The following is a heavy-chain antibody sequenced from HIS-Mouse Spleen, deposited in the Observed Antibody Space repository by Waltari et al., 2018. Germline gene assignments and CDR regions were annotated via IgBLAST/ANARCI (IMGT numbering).Heavy chain of an antibody. V-gene: IGHV4-39*07. CDR2: MYYSGST. D-gene: IGHD2-15*01. CDR3: ARGGLLAATYYFDY. Sequence: QLQLQESGPGLVKPSETLSLTCTVSGGSISSSSYYWGWLRQPPGKGLEWIGSMYYSGSTYSNPSLKSRVTISVDTSKNQCSLKLSSVTAADTAVYYCARGGLLAATYYFDYWGQGTLVTVSS. J-gene: IGHJ4*02. CDR1: GGSISSSSYY.